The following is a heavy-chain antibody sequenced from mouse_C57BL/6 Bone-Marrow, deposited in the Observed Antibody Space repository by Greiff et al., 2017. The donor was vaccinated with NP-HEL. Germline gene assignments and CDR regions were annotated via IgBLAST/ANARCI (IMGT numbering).Heavy chain of an antibody. CDR2: LYPGDGDT. J-gene: IGHJ2*01. V-gene: IGHV1-82*01. D-gene: IGHD1-1*01. Sequence: QVQLPPSGPELVKPGASVTISCKASGYAFSSSWMNWVKQRPGKGLEWIGRLYPGDGDTNYNGTFQGKDTLTADKSSSTSYMQLSSLTSEDSAVYCCARSYYYGSRPPFDYWGQGTTLTVSS. CDR1: GYAFSSSW. CDR3: ARSYYYGSRPPFDY.